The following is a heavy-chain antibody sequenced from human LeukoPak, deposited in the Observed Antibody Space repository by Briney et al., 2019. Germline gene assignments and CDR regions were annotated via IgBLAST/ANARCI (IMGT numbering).Heavy chain of an antibody. CDR2: VYYSGST. CDR3: ARGADIVVVPAAGFDP. Sequence: SETLSLTCIVSGGSISSFYWSWIRQPPGKGLEWIGYVYYSGSTNYNPSLKSRVTISVDTSKNQFSLKLSSVTAAGTAVYYCARGADIVVVPAAGFDPWGQGTLVTVSS. D-gene: IGHD2-2*01. V-gene: IGHV4-59*01. CDR1: GGSISSFY. J-gene: IGHJ5*02.